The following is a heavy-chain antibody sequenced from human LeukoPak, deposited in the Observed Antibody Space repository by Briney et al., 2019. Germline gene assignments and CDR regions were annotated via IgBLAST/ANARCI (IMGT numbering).Heavy chain of an antibody. CDR1: GFTFTSYY. Sequence: ASVKVSCRTSGFTFTSYYMHWVRQAPGQGLEWMGIINPSGGSTSYAQKFQGRVTMTRDMSRSTVYKELSSLRSEDTAVYYCARGPAAYGSGSYNDYWGQGTLVTVSS. D-gene: IGHD3-10*01. J-gene: IGHJ4*02. CDR3: ARGPAAYGSGSYNDY. V-gene: IGHV1-46*01. CDR2: INPSGGST.